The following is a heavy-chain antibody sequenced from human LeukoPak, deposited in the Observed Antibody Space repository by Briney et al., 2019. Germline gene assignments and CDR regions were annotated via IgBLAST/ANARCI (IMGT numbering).Heavy chain of an antibody. J-gene: IGHJ3*02. CDR3: ARLFVAVGPVTKSAGRCAFDI. CDR1: GXRFSNYC. CDR2: IYPGDSET. D-gene: IGHD2-15*01. V-gene: IGHV5-51*01. Sequence: GESLKISFKGSGXRFSNYCIGWVRQMPEKGLEWMGTIYPGDSETKYSPSFQGQGTISADKSISTAYLQWGSLKASDSAIYLCARLFVAVGPVTKSAGRCAFDIWGQGTVVTVSS.